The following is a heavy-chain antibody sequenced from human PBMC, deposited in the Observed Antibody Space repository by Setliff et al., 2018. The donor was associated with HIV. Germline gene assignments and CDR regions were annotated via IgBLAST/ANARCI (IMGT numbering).Heavy chain of an antibody. CDR2: IYTSGIT. V-gene: IGHV4-4*07. Sequence: ETLSLTCNVSGASTNAYFLSWVRHPAGKGLEWIGHIYTSGITNHNPSLKSRVTMSLDTSKEQFSLRLRSVTAADTAIYYCAREPSPSQWQPLYFDVWGRGILVTVSS. D-gene: IGHD6-19*01. J-gene: IGHJ4*02. CDR1: GASTNAYF. CDR3: AREPSPSQWQPLYFDV.